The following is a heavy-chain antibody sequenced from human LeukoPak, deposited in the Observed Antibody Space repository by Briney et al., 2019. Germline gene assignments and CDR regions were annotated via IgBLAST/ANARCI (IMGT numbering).Heavy chain of an antibody. D-gene: IGHD4-17*01. CDR3: ARAETSGDYPFDY. J-gene: IGHJ4*02. V-gene: IGHV3-21*01. CDR2: ISSSSSYI. CDR1: GFTFSCYS. Sequence: GGSLRLSCAASGFTFSCYSMSWVRQAPGKGLEWVSSISSSSSYIYYADSVKGRFTISRDNAKNSLYLQMNSLRAEDTAVYYCARAETSGDYPFDYWGQGTLVTVSS.